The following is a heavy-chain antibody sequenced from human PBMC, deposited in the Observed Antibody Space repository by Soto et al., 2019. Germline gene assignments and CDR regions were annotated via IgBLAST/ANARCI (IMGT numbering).Heavy chain of an antibody. J-gene: IGHJ4*02. CDR3: ARIIMIFGVANLGSYFEF. V-gene: IGHV1-18*04. CDR1: GYTFSSYG. D-gene: IGHD3-3*01. Sequence: QVQLVQSGAEVKKPGASVKVSCTASGYTFSSYGIGWVRQVPGQRLEWLGWVSASNGKTKYAQNLQGRISMTTDTSTSTAYMELRSLRSDDTAVYYCARIIMIFGVANLGSYFEFWSQGTLGHRLL. CDR2: VSASNGKT.